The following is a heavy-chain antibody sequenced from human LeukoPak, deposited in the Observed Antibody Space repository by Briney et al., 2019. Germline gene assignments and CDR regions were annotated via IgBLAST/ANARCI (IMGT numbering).Heavy chain of an antibody. Sequence: PGGSLRLSCAASGFTFSSYAMHWVRQAPGKGLEWVAVISYDGSNKYYADSVKGRFTISRDNSKNTLYLQMNSLRAEDTAVYYCAKDRGGSYFYYFDYWGQGTLVTVSS. CDR3: AKDRGGSYFYYFDY. V-gene: IGHV3-30-3*01. J-gene: IGHJ4*02. CDR2: ISYDGSNK. D-gene: IGHD1-26*01. CDR1: GFTFSSYA.